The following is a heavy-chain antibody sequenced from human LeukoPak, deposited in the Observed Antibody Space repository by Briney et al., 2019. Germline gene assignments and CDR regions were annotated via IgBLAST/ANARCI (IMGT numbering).Heavy chain of an antibody. CDR3: AKDMDMITFEGALDY. V-gene: IGHV3-9*01. Sequence: GRSLRLSCAASGFPFDYYAMHWVRPAPGKGLEWVSGISWNSGSIGYVDSVKGRFTISGDNAKNSLYLQMNSLRAEDTALYYCAKDMDMITFEGALDYWGQGTLVTVSS. CDR1: GFPFDYYA. J-gene: IGHJ4*02. D-gene: IGHD3-16*01. CDR2: ISWNSGSI.